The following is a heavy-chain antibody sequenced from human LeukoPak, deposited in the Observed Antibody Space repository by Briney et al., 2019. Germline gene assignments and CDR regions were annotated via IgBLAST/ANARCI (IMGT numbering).Heavy chain of an antibody. Sequence: SETLSLTCTVSGGSISSYYWSWIRQPPGKGLEWIGYTYYSGSTNYNPSLKSRVTISVDTSKNQFSLKLSSVTAADTAVYYCARGTRSSSGWQDYWGQGTLVTVSS. CDR3: ARGTRSSSGWQDY. J-gene: IGHJ4*02. CDR2: TYYSGST. CDR1: GGSISSYY. D-gene: IGHD6-19*01. V-gene: IGHV4-59*08.